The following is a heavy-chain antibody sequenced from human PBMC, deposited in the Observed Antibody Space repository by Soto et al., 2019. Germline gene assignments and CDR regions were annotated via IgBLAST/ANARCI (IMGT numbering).Heavy chain of an antibody. CDR1: GFTFSNAW. J-gene: IGHJ4*01. D-gene: IGHD4-4*01. CDR3: TTDSYITVTPVRLDY. V-gene: IGHV3-15*07. Sequence: GSLRLSCAASGFTFSNAWINWVRQAPGKGLEWVGRVKSKKHGGTTDFAASVKGRFAISRDDSISMAFMRMNSLKIEDTAVYYCTTDSYITVTPVRLDYWGHGTLVTVSS. CDR2: VKSKKHGGTT.